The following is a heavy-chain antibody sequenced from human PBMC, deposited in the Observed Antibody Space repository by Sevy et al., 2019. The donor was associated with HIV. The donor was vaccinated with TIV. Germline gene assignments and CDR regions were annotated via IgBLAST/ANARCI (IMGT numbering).Heavy chain of an antibody. D-gene: IGHD1-20*01. CDR2: IYGGGST. J-gene: IGHJ2*01. V-gene: IGHV3-53*01. CDR3: ARGGDNSDWYFDL. Sequence: GGSLRLSCAASGFTVSSNYMSRVRQAPWKGLEWVSIIYGGGSTFYADSVKGRFTISRDSSKNTLYLQMNSLRAEDTAVYYCARGGDNSDWYFDLWGRGTLVTVSS. CDR1: GFTVSSNY.